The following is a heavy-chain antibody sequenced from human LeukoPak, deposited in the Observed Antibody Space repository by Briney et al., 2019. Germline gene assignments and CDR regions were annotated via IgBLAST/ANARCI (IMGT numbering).Heavy chain of an antibody. CDR2: IYTSEST. V-gene: IGHV4-61*02. Sequence: PSETLSLTCTVSGGSISSGSYYWSWIRQPAGKGLEWIGRIYTSESTNYNPSLKSRVTISVDTSKNQFSLKLSSVTAADTAVYYCARGVFHPEYFQHWGQGTLVTVSS. CDR1: GGSISSGSYY. J-gene: IGHJ1*01. D-gene: IGHD3-3*01. CDR3: ARGVFHPEYFQH.